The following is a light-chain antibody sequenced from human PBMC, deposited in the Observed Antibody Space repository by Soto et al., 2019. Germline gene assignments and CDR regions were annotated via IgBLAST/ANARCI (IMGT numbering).Light chain of an antibody. CDR1: QSVGSY. CDR2: DAS. Sequence: EIVLTQSPATLSLSLGERATLSCRASQSVGSYLAWYQQKPGQAPRLLIYDASNRATGIPARFSGSVSGTDFTLTISSLEPEDFAVYHCQHRNNWTFGQGTKVDIK. CDR3: QHRNNWT. J-gene: IGKJ1*01. V-gene: IGKV3-11*01.